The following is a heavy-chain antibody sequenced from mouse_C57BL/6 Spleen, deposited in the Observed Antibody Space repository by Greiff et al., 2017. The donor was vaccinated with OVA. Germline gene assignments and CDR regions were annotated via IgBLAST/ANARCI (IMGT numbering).Heavy chain of an antibody. Sequence: EVKLLESGGGLVKPGGSLKLSCAASGFTFSSYAMSWVRQTPEKRLEWVATISDGGSYTYYPDNVKGRFTISRDNAKNNLYLQMSHLKSEDTAMYYCARAQIYDGYFYYAMDYWGQGTSVTVSS. V-gene: IGHV5-4*03. CDR2: ISDGGSYT. CDR3: ARAQIYDGYFYYAMDY. D-gene: IGHD2-3*01. CDR1: GFTFSSYA. J-gene: IGHJ4*01.